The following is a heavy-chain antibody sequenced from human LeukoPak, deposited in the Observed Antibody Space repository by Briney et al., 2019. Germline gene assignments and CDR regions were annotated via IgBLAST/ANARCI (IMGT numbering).Heavy chain of an antibody. D-gene: IGHD3-22*01. V-gene: IGHV1-18*01. CDR3: ARIYDSSAREPPDY. Sequence: ASVKVSCKASGCTFTSYGISWVRQAPGQGLEWMGWISAYNGNTNYAQKLQGRVTMTTDTSTSTAYMELRSLRSDDTAVYYCARIYDSSAREPPDYWGQGTLVTVSS. CDR1: GCTFTSYG. CDR2: ISAYNGNT. J-gene: IGHJ4*02.